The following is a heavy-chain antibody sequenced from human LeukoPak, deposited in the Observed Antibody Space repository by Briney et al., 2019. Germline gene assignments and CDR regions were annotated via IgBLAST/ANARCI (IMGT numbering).Heavy chain of an antibody. J-gene: IGHJ1*01. Sequence: PGGSLRLSCAASGFTFSNYWMSWVRQAPGKGLEWVGNIKQDGSDKYYIDSVKGRFTISRDNAKNSLYLQMNSLRAEDTAVYYCARDAPKVAATFQHWGQGTLVTVSS. D-gene: IGHD2-15*01. CDR2: IKQDGSDK. CDR1: GFTFSNYW. V-gene: IGHV3-7*01. CDR3: ARDAPKVAATFQH.